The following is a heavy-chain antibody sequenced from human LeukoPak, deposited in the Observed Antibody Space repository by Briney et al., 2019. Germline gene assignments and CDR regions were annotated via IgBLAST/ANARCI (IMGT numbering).Heavy chain of an antibody. CDR3: ARLAVAGHSDF. D-gene: IGHD2-15*01. J-gene: IGHJ4*02. V-gene: IGHV3-64D*08. CDR2: ISSNGRDT. CDR1: EFTFGTYA. Sequence: GGSLRLSCSASEFTFGTYAMLWVRQAPGEGLEYVSAISSNGRDTYYAASVRGRFSISRVNSNNTLYLQMSSLRPEDTAMYYCARLAVAGHSDFWGQGALVAVSS.